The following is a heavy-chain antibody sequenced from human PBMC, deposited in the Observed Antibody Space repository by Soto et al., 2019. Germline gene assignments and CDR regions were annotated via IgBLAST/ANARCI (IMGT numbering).Heavy chain of an antibody. CDR3: ARRPGIAGAADPFDY. CDR2: IYPGDSDT. V-gene: IGHV5-51*01. J-gene: IGHJ4*02. D-gene: IGHD1-20*01. CDR1: GYSFSGYW. Sequence: WDSLKISCRGSGYSFSGYWIGWVRQIPGKGLEWMGIIYPGDSDTRYSPSFQGQVTISADKSISTAYLQWNSLKASDTAMYYCARRPGIAGAADPFDYWGQGTLVTVSS.